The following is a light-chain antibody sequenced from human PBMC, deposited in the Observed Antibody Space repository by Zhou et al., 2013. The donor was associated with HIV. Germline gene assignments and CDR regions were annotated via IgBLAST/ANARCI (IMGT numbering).Light chain of an antibody. CDR2: EVS. Sequence: QSALTQPASVSGSPGQSIAISCTGTSSDVGRYNRVSWYQQPPGTAPKLMIYEVSNRPSGVPDRFSGSKSGTSATLAITGLQTGDEAVYYCGTWDSSLIAGVFGGGTKLTVL. CDR1: SSDVGRYNR. CDR3: GTWDSSLIAGV. V-gene: IGLV2-18*01. J-gene: IGLJ3*02.